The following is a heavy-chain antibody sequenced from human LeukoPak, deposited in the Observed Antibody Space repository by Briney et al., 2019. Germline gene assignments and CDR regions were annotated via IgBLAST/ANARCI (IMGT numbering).Heavy chain of an antibody. V-gene: IGHV4-34*01. CDR2: INHSGST. Sequence: SETLSLTCTVSGVSISGYYWSWIRQPPGKGLEWIGEINHSGSTNYNPSLKSRVTISVDTSKNQFSLKLSSVTAADTAVYYCARHASGYYGSGSHRRCWFDPWGQGTLVTVSS. CDR3: ARHASGYYGSGSHRRCWFDP. D-gene: IGHD3-10*01. CDR1: GVSISGYY. J-gene: IGHJ5*02.